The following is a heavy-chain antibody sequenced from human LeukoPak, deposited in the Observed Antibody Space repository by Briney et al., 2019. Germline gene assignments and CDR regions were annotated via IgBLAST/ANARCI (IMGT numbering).Heavy chain of an antibody. CDR1: GYTFTSYP. CDR3: ARGGHSPYLGDRQAFDI. V-gene: IGHV1-18*01. D-gene: IGHD3-16*01. Sequence: ASVKVSCKASGYTFTSYPMHWVRQAPGQGLEWMGWISAYNGNTNYAQKLQGRVTMTTDTSTSTAYMELRSLRSDDTAVYYCARGGHSPYLGDRQAFDIWGQGTMVTVSS. J-gene: IGHJ3*02. CDR2: ISAYNGNT.